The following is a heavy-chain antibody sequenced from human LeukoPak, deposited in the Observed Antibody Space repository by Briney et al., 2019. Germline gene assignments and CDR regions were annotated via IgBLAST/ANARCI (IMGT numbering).Heavy chain of an antibody. Sequence: ASVKVSCKASGYTLIDYFVHWVRQAPGQGLEWMGRINPKSGDTEYPQKFQGRVTMTRDTSISTLYMELTRLTSDDTAVYFCARDLTSTPYGELDYWGQGSLVTVSS. D-gene: IGHD3-10*01. CDR2: INPKSGDT. CDR3: ARDLTSTPYGELDY. V-gene: IGHV1-2*02. J-gene: IGHJ4*02. CDR1: GYTLIDYF.